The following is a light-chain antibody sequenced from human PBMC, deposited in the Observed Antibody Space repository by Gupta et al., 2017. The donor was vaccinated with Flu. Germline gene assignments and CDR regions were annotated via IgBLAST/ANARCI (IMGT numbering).Light chain of an antibody. Sequence: SYELTQPPSVSVSPGQTARITCSGDALPKQYAYWYQQKPGQAPVLLIYKDSERPSGIPERFSGSNSGTTVTLTITGVQAEDEADYYCQSADSSGTTRVFGTGTKVTVL. CDR3: QSADSSGTTRV. CDR1: ALPKQY. J-gene: IGLJ1*01. CDR2: KDS. V-gene: IGLV3-25*02.